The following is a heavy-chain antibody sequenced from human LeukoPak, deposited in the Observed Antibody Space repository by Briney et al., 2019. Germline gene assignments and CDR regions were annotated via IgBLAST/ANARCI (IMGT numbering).Heavy chain of an antibody. D-gene: IGHD5-12*01. Sequence: GGSLRLSCAVSGFTFSNYNMNWVRQAPGKGLEWVSSISSGSGYMYYEDSVKGRFTISRDNAKNSLYLQMNSLRAEDTAVYYCARAGLYSGSGLDYWGQGTLVTVSS. CDR3: ARAGLYSGSGLDY. CDR2: ISSGSGYM. V-gene: IGHV3-21*01. CDR1: GFTFSNYN. J-gene: IGHJ4*02.